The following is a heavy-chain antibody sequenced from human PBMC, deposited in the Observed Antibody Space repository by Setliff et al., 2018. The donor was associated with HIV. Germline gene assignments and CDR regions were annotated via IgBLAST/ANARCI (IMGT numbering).Heavy chain of an antibody. Sequence: KPSETLSLTCAVYGGSFSGYYWSWIRQSPGKGLEWISSISSSGRTIKYADSVKGRFTISRDNAKNSVLLQMNSLRVEDTAVYFCAAQGVLWGQGTQVTVSS. V-gene: IGHV3-11*04. J-gene: IGHJ4*02. CDR2: ISSSGRTI. CDR3: AAQGVL. CDR1: GGSFSGYY.